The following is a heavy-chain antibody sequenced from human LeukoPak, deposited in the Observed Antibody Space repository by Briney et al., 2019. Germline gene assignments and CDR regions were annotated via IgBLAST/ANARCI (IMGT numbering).Heavy chain of an antibody. Sequence: ASVKVSCKASGYTFTSYDINWVRQATGQGLEWMGWMNPNSGNTGYAQKFQGRVTMTRNTSISTAYMELSSLRSEDTAVYYCARDVRKPRLIAAAAYVFDYWGQGTLVTVSS. CDR1: GYTFTSYD. D-gene: IGHD6-13*01. CDR3: ARDVRKPRLIAAAAYVFDY. CDR2: MNPNSGNT. J-gene: IGHJ4*02. V-gene: IGHV1-8*01.